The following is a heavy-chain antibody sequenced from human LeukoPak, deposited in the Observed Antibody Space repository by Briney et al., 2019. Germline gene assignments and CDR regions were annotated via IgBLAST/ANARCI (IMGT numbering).Heavy chain of an antibody. V-gene: IGHV1-46*01. CDR1: GYTFTSHY. CDR3: ARGYCSGGSSQTSTHDY. CDR2: INPSGGST. Sequence: GASVKVSCKASGYTFTSHYMHWVRQAPGQGLEWMGIINPSGGSTSYAQKFQGRVTMTRDTSTSTVYMELSSLRSEDTAVYYCARGYCSGGSSQTSTHDYWGQGTLVTVSS. J-gene: IGHJ4*02. D-gene: IGHD2-15*01.